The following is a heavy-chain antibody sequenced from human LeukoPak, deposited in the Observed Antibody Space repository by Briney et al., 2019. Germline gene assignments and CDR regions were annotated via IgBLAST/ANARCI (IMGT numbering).Heavy chain of an antibody. Sequence: PGGSLRLSCAVSGFTFSGFWMSWSRQAPGKGLEWVASINSDGSEGYYADVVKGRFTISRDNSKNTLYLQTNSLRAEDTAVYYCANSGYSSAYGMDVWGQGTTVTVSS. CDR2: INSDGSEG. CDR3: ANSGYSSAYGMDV. J-gene: IGHJ6*02. CDR1: GFTFSGFW. V-gene: IGHV3-7*03. D-gene: IGHD5-18*01.